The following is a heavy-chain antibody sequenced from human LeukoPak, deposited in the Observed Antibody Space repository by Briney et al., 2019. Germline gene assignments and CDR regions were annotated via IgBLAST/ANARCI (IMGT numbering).Heavy chain of an antibody. V-gene: IGHV3-48*04. Sequence: PGGSLRLSCAASGFTFSSYGMHWVRQAPGKGPEWVSYISGNGGTIYYPDSVKGRFTVSRDNAKNSLYLQMNSLRAEDTAVYYCARDRGGPGFTYGQPLDNWGQGTLVTVSS. D-gene: IGHD5-18*01. CDR3: ARDRGGPGFTYGQPLDN. CDR1: GFTFSSYG. CDR2: ISGNGGTI. J-gene: IGHJ4*02.